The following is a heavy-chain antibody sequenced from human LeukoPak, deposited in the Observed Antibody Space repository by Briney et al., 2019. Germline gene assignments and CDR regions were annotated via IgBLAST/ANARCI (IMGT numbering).Heavy chain of an antibody. J-gene: IGHJ4*02. D-gene: IGHD3-10*01. CDR1: GGSISSGGYY. CDR2: IYHSGST. CDR3: ARRPRFGGFYFEY. Sequence: PSQTLSLTCTVSGGSISSGGYYWSWIRQPPGKGLEWIGYIYHSGSTNYNPSLKSRVTMSVDTSKNQFSLKVSSVTAADTAVYYCARRPRFGGFYFEYWGQGTPVTVSS. V-gene: IGHV4-61*08.